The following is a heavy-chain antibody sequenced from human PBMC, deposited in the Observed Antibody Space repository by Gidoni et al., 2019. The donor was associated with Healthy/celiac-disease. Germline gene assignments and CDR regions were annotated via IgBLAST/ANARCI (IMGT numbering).Heavy chain of an antibody. Sequence: EVQLVESGGGLVKPGGSLSLSCAASGFTFSSYSMNWVRQAPGKGLEWVSSISSSSSYIYYADSVKGRFTISRDNAKNSLYLQMNSLRAEDTAVYYCARDLHPLDYGDYVIDWFDPWGQGTLVTVSS. CDR1: GFTFSSYS. D-gene: IGHD4-17*01. J-gene: IGHJ5*02. CDR3: ARDLHPLDYGDYVIDWFDP. V-gene: IGHV3-21*01. CDR2: ISSSSSYI.